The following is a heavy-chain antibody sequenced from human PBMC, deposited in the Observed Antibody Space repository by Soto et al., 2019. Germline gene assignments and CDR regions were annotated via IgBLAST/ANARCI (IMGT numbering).Heavy chain of an antibody. J-gene: IGHJ4*02. D-gene: IGHD2-2*01. CDR1: GFTFSSYS. V-gene: IGHV3-23*01. CDR3: ADLSRYCTSSNCD. CDR2: IGTSAST. Sequence: ESGGGLVQPGGSLRLSCAASGFTFSSYSRSWVRQAPGKGLEWVSTIGTSASTYYGDSVRGRFTISRDNSRNTLYLQMNSLRAEDTAVYYCADLSRYCTSSNCDWGQGTLVTVSS.